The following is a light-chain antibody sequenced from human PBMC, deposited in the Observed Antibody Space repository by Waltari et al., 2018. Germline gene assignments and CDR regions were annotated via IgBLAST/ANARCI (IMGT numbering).Light chain of an antibody. V-gene: IGLV2-11*01. CDR2: DVT. Sequence: QSALTQPPSVSGPPGPSVPVSRPGTSSDVGGYNYVPWYQQHPGKAPKLMIYDVTKRPSGVPDRFSGSKSGNTASLTISGLQTEDEADYYCCSYAGSYTWVFGGGTKLTVL. CDR3: CSYAGSYTWV. CDR1: SSDVGGYNY. J-gene: IGLJ3*02.